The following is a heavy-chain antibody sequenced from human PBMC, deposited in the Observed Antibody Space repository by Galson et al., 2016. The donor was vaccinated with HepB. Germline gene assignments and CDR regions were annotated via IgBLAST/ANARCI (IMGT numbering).Heavy chain of an antibody. Sequence: SLRLSCAASGFSFSSYSMNWVRQAPGKGLEWVSYITSSSSTIYYADSVQGRFTISRDNAKNSLYLQMNSLRAEDTAVYYCATDSPHSSSWGSHWGQGTLVTVSS. CDR3: ATDSPHSSSWGSH. CDR2: ITSSSSTI. J-gene: IGHJ4*02. D-gene: IGHD6-13*01. V-gene: IGHV3-48*01. CDR1: GFSFSSYS.